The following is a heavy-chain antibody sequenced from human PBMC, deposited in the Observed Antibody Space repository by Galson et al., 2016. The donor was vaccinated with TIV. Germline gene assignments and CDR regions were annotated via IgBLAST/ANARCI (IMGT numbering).Heavy chain of an antibody. CDR1: GFTFGSYG. CDR2: IWYDGSDK. J-gene: IGHJ4*02. CDR3: ASFSGYRVY. D-gene: IGHD5-12*01. Sequence: SLRLSCAASGFTFGSYGMHWVRQAPGKGLEWVAFIWYDGSDKNYADSVKGRFTISRENAKNSLYLQMNTLRAEDTAVYYCASFSGYRVYWGQGTLVTVYS. V-gene: IGHV3-33*08.